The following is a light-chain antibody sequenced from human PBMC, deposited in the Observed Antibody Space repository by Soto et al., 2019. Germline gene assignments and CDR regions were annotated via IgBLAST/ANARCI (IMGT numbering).Light chain of an antibody. CDR1: QGLSSW. CDR3: QQANSFPFT. J-gene: IGKJ4*01. Sequence: DIQMTQSPSSVSASVGDRVTITCRASQGLSSWLAWYQQKPGKAPKLLIYAASSLQSGVPSRFSGSGSGTDFTLTISRLQPEDFATYYCQQANSFPFTFGGGTKVEIK. CDR2: AAS. V-gene: IGKV1-12*01.